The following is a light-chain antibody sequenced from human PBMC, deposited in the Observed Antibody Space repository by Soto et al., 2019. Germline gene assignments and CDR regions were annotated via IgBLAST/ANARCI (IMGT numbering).Light chain of an antibody. CDR1: QSVSSNS. V-gene: IGKV3-20*01. CDR3: QQYSKSSLT. J-gene: IGKJ1*01. CDR2: GTS. Sequence: EIVLTQSPGTLSLSPGERATLSCRASQSVSSNSLGWYQHKPGQAPSLLIYGTSNRATGIPDRFSGSGSGTDFTLTISRLEPEDLAVYYCQQYSKSSLTFGQGTKVEIK.